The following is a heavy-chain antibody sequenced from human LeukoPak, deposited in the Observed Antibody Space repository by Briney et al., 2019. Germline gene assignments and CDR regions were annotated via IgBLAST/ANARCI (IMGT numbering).Heavy chain of an antibody. CDR3: ARGGIIVGATTEFDY. Sequence: ASVKVSCKASGYTFTSYYMHWVRQAPGQGLEWMGIINPSGGSTSYAQKFQGRVTMTRDTSISTAYMELSRLRSDDTAVYYCARGGIIVGATTEFDYWGQGTLVTVSS. CDR1: GYTFTSYY. J-gene: IGHJ4*02. CDR2: INPSGGST. D-gene: IGHD1-26*01. V-gene: IGHV1-46*01.